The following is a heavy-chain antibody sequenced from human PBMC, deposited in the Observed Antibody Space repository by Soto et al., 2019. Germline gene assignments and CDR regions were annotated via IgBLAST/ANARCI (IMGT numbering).Heavy chain of an antibody. V-gene: IGHV4-30-2*01. CDR3: ARASGYSYGYTWFDP. Sequence: QLQLQESGSGLVKPSQTLSLTCAVSGGSISSGGYSWSWIRQPPGKGLEWIGYIYHSGSTYYNPSLKRRVTISVDRSKNQFSLKLSSVTAADTAVYYCARASGYSYGYTWFDPWGQGTLVTVSS. J-gene: IGHJ5*02. D-gene: IGHD5-18*01. CDR2: IYHSGST. CDR1: GGSISSGGYS.